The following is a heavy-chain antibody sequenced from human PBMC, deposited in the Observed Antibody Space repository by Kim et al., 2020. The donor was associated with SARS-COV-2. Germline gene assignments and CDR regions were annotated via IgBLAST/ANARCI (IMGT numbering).Heavy chain of an antibody. D-gene: IGHD3-10*01. CDR3: AKVGVRGVTLYYFDY. CDR2: ISWNSGSI. V-gene: IGHV3-9*01. CDR1: GFTFDDYA. J-gene: IGHJ4*02. Sequence: GGSLRLSCAASGFTFDDYAMHWVRQAPGKGLEWVSGISWNSGSIGYADSVKGRFTISRDNAKNSLYLQMNSLRAEDTALYYCAKVGVRGVTLYYFDYWGQGTLVTVSS.